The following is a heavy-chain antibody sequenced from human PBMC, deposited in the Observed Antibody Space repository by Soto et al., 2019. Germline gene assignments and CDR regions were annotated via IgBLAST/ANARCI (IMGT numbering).Heavy chain of an antibody. J-gene: IGHJ6*02. CDR3: AKDLQEYYYYYGMDV. CDR1: GFTFSSYG. CDR2: ISYDGSNK. Sequence: QVQLVESGGGVVQPGRSLRLSCAASGFTFSSYGMHWVRQAPGKGLEWVAVISYDGSNKYYEDSVKGRFTISRDNSKNTLYLQMNSLRAEDTAVYYCAKDLQEYYYYYGMDVWGQGTTVTVSS. V-gene: IGHV3-30*18.